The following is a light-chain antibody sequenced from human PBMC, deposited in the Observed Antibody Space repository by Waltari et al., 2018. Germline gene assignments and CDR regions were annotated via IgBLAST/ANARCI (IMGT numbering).Light chain of an antibody. Sequence: QLVLTQSPSASASLGASVKLTCTLSTGHSTNVIAWLQKRPENGPRFVMKVNSDGSHSKGDEIPDRFSGSSSGAERYLTISSLQSEDEADYYCQTGGHGTWVFGGGTKLTVL. CDR2: VNSDGSH. CDR1: TGHSTNV. CDR3: QTGGHGTWV. J-gene: IGLJ3*02. V-gene: IGLV4-69*01.